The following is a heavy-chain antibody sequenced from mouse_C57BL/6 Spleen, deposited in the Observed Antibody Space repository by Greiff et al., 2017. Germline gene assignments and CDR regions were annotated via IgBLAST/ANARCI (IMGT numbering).Heavy chain of an antibody. CDR3: ARNRGGSSYNYAMDY. CDR1: GYAFPNYL. V-gene: IGHV1-54*01. D-gene: IGHD1-1*01. J-gene: IGHJ4*01. CDR2: INPGSGGT. Sequence: QVQLQQSGAELVRPGTSVKVSCQASGYAFPNYLIEWVKQRPGQGLEWIGVINPGSGGTNYNEKFKGKATMTADKSSSTAYMQLSSLTSEDSAVYCCARNRGGSSYNYAMDYWGQGTSVTVSS.